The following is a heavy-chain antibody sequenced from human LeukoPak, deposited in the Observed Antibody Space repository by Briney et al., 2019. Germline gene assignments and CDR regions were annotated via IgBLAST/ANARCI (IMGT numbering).Heavy chain of an antibody. D-gene: IGHD3-10*01. Sequence: GGSLRLSCAASGFTVSSNYMSWVRKAPGKGLEWVSVIYTGGSTYYADSVKGRFTISRDNSKNTLYLQMSSLRAEDTAMYYCARDRGVTQGYYYYYYMDVWGKGTTVTVSS. V-gene: IGHV3-53*01. J-gene: IGHJ6*03. CDR3: ARDRGVTQGYYYYYYMDV. CDR1: GFTVSSNY. CDR2: IYTGGST.